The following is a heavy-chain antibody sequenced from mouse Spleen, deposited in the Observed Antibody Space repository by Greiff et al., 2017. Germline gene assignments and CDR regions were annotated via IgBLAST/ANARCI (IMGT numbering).Heavy chain of an antibody. CDR2: INYDGSST. V-gene: IGHV5-16*01. Sequence: LVESEGGLVQPGSSMKLSCTASGFTFSDYYMAWVRQVPEKGLEWVANINYDGSSTYYLDSLKSRFIISRDNAKNILYLQMSSLKSEDTATYYCARVPPYYGSSLYYYAMDYWGQGTSVTVSS. D-gene: IGHD1-1*01. CDR1: GFTFSDYY. CDR3: ARVPPYYGSSLYYYAMDY. J-gene: IGHJ4*01.